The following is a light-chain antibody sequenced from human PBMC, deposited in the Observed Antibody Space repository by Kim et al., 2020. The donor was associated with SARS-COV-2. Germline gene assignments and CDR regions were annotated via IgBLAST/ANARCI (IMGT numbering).Light chain of an antibody. CDR3: QKYYTYPQT. V-gene: IGKV1-8*01. J-gene: IGKJ1*01. CDR1: LGISNY. Sequence: ASTGDRITITCRATLGISNYLAWYQQKPGKAPNLLIYAASTLQSGVPSRFSGSGSGTDFTLTISYLQSEDFATYYCQKYYTYPQTFGQGTKVDIK. CDR2: AAS.